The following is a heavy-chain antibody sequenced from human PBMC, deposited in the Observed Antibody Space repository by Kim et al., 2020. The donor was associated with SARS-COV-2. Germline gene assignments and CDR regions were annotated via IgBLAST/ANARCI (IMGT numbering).Heavy chain of an antibody. CDR3: ARGWDRTGSRDRSDSRSDFDY. D-gene: IGHD1-26*01. Sequence: GGSLRLSCATSGFSFSRYDMHWVRQAPGRGLEWVSVIGSAADPYYTDSVEGRFTISRENAKNSLYLQMDSLRAGDTAVYYCARGWDRTGSRDRSDSRSDFDYWGQGTLVTVSS. J-gene: IGHJ4*02. CDR1: GFSFSRYD. CDR2: IGSAADP. V-gene: IGHV3-13*05.